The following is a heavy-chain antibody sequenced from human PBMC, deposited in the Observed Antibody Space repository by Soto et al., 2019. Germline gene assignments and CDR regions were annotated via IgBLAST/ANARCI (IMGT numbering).Heavy chain of an antibody. CDR1: GFTFSSYG. D-gene: IGHD3-3*01. CDR3: AKDHNYDFWSGYYYYGMDV. J-gene: IGHJ6*02. V-gene: IGHV3-33*06. CDR2: IWYDGSNK. Sequence: QVQLVESGGGVVQPGRSLRLSCAASGFTFSSYGMHWVRQAPGKGLEWVAVIWYDGSNKYYADSVKGRFTISRDNSKNTLYLQMNSLRAEDTAVYYCAKDHNYDFWSGYYYYGMDVWGQGTTVTVSS.